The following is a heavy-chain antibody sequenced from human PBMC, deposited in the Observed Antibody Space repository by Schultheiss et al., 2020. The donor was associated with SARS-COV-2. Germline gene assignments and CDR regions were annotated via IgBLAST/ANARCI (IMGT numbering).Heavy chain of an antibody. Sequence: GGSLRLSCAASGFTFSSYAMSWVRQTPGKGLEWVSTISGSGTTTHYTDSVKGRLIISRDNSKNTLYLQMNGLRDEDTAVYYCAKDGDSGSNGNWRDPWGQGGLGTVAS. J-gene: IGHJ5*02. D-gene: IGHD1-26*01. V-gene: IGHV3-23*01. CDR1: GFTFSSYA. CDR3: AKDGDSGSNGNWRDP. CDR2: ISGSGTTT.